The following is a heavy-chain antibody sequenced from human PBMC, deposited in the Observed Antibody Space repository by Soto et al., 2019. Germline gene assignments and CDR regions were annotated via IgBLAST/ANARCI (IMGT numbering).Heavy chain of an antibody. CDR1: GYSFTSYW. Sequence: GESLKISCKGSGYSFTSYWIGWVRQMPGKGLEWMGIIYPGDSDTRYSPSFQGQVTISADKSISTAYLQWSSLKASDTAMYYCARPGHYDFWSRYYKRGSGYYYYGMDVWGQGTMVTVSS. CDR3: ARPGHYDFWSRYYKRGSGYYYYGMDV. V-gene: IGHV5-51*01. CDR2: IYPGDSDT. J-gene: IGHJ6*02. D-gene: IGHD3-3*01.